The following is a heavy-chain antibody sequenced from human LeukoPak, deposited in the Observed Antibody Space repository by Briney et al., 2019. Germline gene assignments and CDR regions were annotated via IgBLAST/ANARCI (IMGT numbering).Heavy chain of an antibody. CDR2: ITPKADRT. CDR1: GFTFGSYG. V-gene: IGHV3-23*01. CDR3: AIMHGYYDGSGYWVQ. J-gene: IGHJ1*01. Sequence: GGSLRLSCAASGFTFGSYGMSWVRQAPGKGREWVSFITPKADRTSYADCVEGCFTISRDNPRNTLYIQMNSLRDEDTAVYYCAIMHGYYDGSGYWVQWGQGTLVTVSS. D-gene: IGHD3-22*01.